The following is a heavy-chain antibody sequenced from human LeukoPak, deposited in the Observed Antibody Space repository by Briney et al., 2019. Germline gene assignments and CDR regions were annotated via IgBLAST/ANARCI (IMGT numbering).Heavy chain of an antibody. CDR1: GFTFSSYA. D-gene: IGHD2-2*01. CDR3: AGPMGPAAIFGFDY. Sequence: PGGSLRLSCAASGFTFSSYAMSWVRQTPGKGLEWVAATSSSDAGTYHADSVRGRFTISRDNSKNTLYLQMNSLRAEDTAVYYCAGPMGPAAIFGFDYWGQGTLVTVSS. J-gene: IGHJ4*02. V-gene: IGHV3-23*01. CDR2: TSSSDAGT.